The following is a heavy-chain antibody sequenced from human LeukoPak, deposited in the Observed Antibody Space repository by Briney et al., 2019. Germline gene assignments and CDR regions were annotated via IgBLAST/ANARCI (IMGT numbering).Heavy chain of an antibody. V-gene: IGHV1-69*04. D-gene: IGHD6-6*01. J-gene: IGHJ4*02. CDR2: IIPILGIA. Sequence: SVKVSCKASGGTVSSYTISWVRQAPGQGLEWMGRIIPILGIANYAQKFQGRVTITADKSTSTAYMELSSVRSEDTAVYYCARDLLYSSSSLTFDYWGQGTLVTVSS. CDR3: ARDLLYSSSSLTFDY. CDR1: GGTVSSYT.